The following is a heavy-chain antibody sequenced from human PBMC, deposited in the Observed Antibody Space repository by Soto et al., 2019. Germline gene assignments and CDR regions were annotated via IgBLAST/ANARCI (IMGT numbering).Heavy chain of an antibody. Sequence: EVQLVESGGGLVKPGGSLRLSCAASGFTLISYSMNWVRQAPGKGLEWVSSISSSSSYIYYADSVKGRFTISRDNAKNSLYLQVNSLRAEDTAVYYCAREGIAAALDYWGQGTLVTVSS. CDR3: AREGIAAALDY. CDR1: GFTLISYS. D-gene: IGHD6-13*01. V-gene: IGHV3-21*01. CDR2: ISSSSSYI. J-gene: IGHJ4*02.